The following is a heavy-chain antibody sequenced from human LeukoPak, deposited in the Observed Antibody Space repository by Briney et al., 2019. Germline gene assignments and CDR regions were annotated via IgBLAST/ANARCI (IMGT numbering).Heavy chain of an antibody. Sequence: SETLSLTCAVYGGSFSGYYWSWIRQPPGRGLEWIGEINHSGSTNYNPSLKSRVTISVDTSKNQFSLKLSSVTAADTAVYYCAGLVGRYSSGLYYYYFDYWGQGTLVTVSS. V-gene: IGHV4-34*01. CDR1: GGSFSGYY. CDR2: INHSGST. J-gene: IGHJ4*02. CDR3: AGLVGRYSSGLYYYYFDY. D-gene: IGHD3-22*01.